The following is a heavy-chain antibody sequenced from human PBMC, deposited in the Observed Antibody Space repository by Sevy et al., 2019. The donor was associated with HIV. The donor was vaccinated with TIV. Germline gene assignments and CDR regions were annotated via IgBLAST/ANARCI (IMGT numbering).Heavy chain of an antibody. CDR3: ATSYYDSSGYSPLFYYGMDV. D-gene: IGHD3-22*01. V-gene: IGHV1-69*13. CDR2: FIPLFDTT. Sequence: ASVKVSCKTSGGTFINFAITWVRQAPGQGHEWMGGFIPLFDTTNYSQKFQGRVTLTADGSTATAYMELSSLRSEDTAVYYCATSYYDSSGYSPLFYYGMDVWGQGTTVTVSS. J-gene: IGHJ6*02. CDR1: GGTFINFA.